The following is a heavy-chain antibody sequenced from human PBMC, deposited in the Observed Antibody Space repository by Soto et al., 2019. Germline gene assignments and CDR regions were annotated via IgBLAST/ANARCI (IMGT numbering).Heavy chain of an antibody. V-gene: IGHV4-34*01. CDR2: INHSGST. Sequence: PSETLSLTCAVYGGSFSGYYWSWIRQPPGKGLEWIGEINHSGSTNYNPSLKSRVTISVDTSKNQFSLKLSSVTAADTAVYYCARGRSYIVVVVAATFYYGMDVWGQGTTVTVSS. J-gene: IGHJ6*02. CDR1: GGSFSGYY. CDR3: ARGRSYIVVVVAATFYYGMDV. D-gene: IGHD2-15*01.